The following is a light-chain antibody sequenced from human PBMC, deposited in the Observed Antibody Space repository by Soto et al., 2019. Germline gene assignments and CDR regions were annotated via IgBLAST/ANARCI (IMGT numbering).Light chain of an antibody. V-gene: IGKV4-1*01. CDR3: QHHHIAPHA. CDR2: WAS. J-gene: IGKJ1*01. Sequence: DIVMTQSPDSLAVSLRERATINCTSSQSVLYSSNNKNCFAWYQQKPGQPPKLLIYWASTRDSGVPDRFSGSGSGTDFTLTISSLQADCGGVYSCQHHHIAPHAFDRGTKVETK. CDR1: QSVLYSSNNKNC.